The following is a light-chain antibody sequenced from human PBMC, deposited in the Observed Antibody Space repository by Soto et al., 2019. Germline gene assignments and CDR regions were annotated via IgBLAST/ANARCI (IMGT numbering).Light chain of an antibody. Sequence: QSVLTQPPSASGTPGQRVTFSCSGSNSNIGSNPVNWYQQLPGTATRLLIYSNNQRPSGIPDRFSGSKSGTSASLAISWLLSEDEGDYFCSTWDDSLAGLVIFGGGTKVTVL. V-gene: IGLV1-44*01. CDR1: NSNIGSNP. CDR2: SNN. CDR3: STWDDSLAGLVI. J-gene: IGLJ2*01.